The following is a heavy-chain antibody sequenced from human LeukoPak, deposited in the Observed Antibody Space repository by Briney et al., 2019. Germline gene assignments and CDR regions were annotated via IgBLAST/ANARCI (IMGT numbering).Heavy chain of an antibody. CDR2: IYNSGSA. CDR3: ARHRMVYASYYFDY. D-gene: IGHD2-8*01. V-gene: IGHV4-39*01. J-gene: IGHJ4*02. Sequence: SETLSLTCTVSGDSISSSSYYWGWIRQPPGKGLEWIVSIYNSGSAYYNPSFKSRVTFSVDTSKNQFSLKLSSVSAADTAVYYCARHRMVYASYYFDYWGQGTLVTVSS. CDR1: GDSISSSSYY.